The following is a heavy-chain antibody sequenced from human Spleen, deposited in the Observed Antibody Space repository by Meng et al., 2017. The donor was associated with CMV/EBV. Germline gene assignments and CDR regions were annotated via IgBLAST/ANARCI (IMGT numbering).Heavy chain of an antibody. V-gene: IGHV3-9*01. D-gene: IGHD2-15*01. CDR2: ITWNSGRV. CDR3: AKDFAGSKSGDYYYGMDV. CDR1: GFTFDTYS. Sequence: SLKISCAASGFTFDTYSMHWVRQAPGKGLEWVSGITWNSGRVDYADSVKGRFTISRDNAKNSLYLQMNSLRAEDTALYYCAKDFAGSKSGDYYYGMDVWGQGTTVTVSS. J-gene: IGHJ6*01.